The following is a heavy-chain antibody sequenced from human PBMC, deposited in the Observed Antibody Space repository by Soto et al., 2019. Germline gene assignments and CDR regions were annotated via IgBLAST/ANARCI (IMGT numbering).Heavy chain of an antibody. D-gene: IGHD5-12*01. J-gene: IGHJ6*02. CDR2: IKQDGSEK. CDR3: ARVHSPPWRMDV. CDR1: GFTFSNYW. Sequence: EGQLVESGGGLVQPGGSLRLSCADSGFTFSNYWMNWVRQAPGKGLEWVANIKQDGSEKYYVDSVKGRFTISRDNAKKSLYLQMNSLRAEDTAVYYCARVHSPPWRMDVWGQGTTVTVSS. V-gene: IGHV3-7*04.